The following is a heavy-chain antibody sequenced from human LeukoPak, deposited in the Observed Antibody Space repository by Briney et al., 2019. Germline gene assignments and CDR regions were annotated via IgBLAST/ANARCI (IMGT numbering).Heavy chain of an antibody. Sequence: PGRSLRLSCAASGFTFSSYGMHWVRQAPGKGLEWVAVISYDGSNKYYADSVKGRFTISRDNSKNTLYLQMNSLRAEDTAVYYCAKESSSWYFYFDYWGQGTLVTVSS. CDR1: GFTFSSYG. V-gene: IGHV3-30*18. CDR3: AKESSSWYFYFDY. J-gene: IGHJ4*02. D-gene: IGHD6-13*01. CDR2: ISYDGSNK.